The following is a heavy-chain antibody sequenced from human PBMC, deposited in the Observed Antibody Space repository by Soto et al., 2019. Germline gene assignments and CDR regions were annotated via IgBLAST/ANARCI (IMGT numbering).Heavy chain of an antibody. D-gene: IGHD2-8*01. CDR1: GFTFSSYG. CDR3: ARDDSPTHYQYGVRSHRHYYYSMDV. CDR2: IWYDGSNK. Sequence: PGGSLRLSCAASGFTFSSYGMHWVRQAPGKGLEWVAVIWYDGSNKYYADPVKGRFTISRDNSKNTLYLQMNSLRAEDTAVYYCARDDSPTHYQYGVRSHRHYYYSMDVPGTGTTVTVSS. J-gene: IGHJ6*03. V-gene: IGHV3-33*01.